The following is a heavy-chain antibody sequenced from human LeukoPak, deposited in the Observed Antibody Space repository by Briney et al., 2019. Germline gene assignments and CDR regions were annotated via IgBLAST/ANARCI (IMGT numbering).Heavy chain of an antibody. J-gene: IGHJ4*02. CDR3: ARGRRRQWLVRGNDY. CDR2: INHSGST. D-gene: IGHD6-19*01. Sequence: SETLSLTCAVYGGSFSGYYWSWIRQPPGKGLEWIGEINHSGSTNYNPSLKSRVTISVDTSKNQFSLKLSSVTAADTAVYYCARGRRRQWLVRGNDYWGQGTLVTVSS. CDR1: GGSFSGYY. V-gene: IGHV4-34*01.